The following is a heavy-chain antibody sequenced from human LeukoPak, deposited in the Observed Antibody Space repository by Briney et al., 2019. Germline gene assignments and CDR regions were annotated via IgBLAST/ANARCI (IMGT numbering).Heavy chain of an antibody. J-gene: IGHJ5*02. CDR1: GGSFSSYY. D-gene: IGHD3-10*01. CDR3: AREVNYYGSGRPYNWFDP. Sequence: SETLSLTCAVYGGSFSSYYWSWIRQPAGKGLEWIGRIYTSGSTNYNPSLKSRVTMSVDTSKNQFSLKLSSVTAADTAVYYCAREVNYYGSGRPYNWFDPWGQGTLVTVSS. V-gene: IGHV4-4*07. CDR2: IYTSGST.